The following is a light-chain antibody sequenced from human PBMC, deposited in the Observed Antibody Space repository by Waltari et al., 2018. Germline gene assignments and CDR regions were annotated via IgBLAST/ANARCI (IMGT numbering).Light chain of an antibody. V-gene: IGLV2-14*01. CDR1: SSDVGGYNY. CDR3: SSYTDSSTLV. J-gene: IGLJ3*02. CDR2: EVS. Sequence: CTATSSDVGGYNYASWYQQHPGKAPKLMIYEVSNRPSGVSNRFSGSKSGNTASLTISGLHTEDEADYYCSSYTDSSTLVFGGGTKLTVL.